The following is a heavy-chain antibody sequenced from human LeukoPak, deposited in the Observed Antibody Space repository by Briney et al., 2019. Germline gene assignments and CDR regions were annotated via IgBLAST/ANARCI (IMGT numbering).Heavy chain of an antibody. CDR3: AIWMGNNGDFTGPLDY. Sequence: GGSLRLSCAASGFTFSSYAMHWVRQAPGKGLEWVAVISYDGSNKYYADSVKSRFTISRDNSKNTLYLQMNSLRAEDTAVYYCAIWMGNNGDFTGPLDYWGQGTLVTVSS. CDR2: ISYDGSNK. D-gene: IGHD2-8*01. CDR1: GFTFSSYA. J-gene: IGHJ4*02. V-gene: IGHV3-30-3*01.